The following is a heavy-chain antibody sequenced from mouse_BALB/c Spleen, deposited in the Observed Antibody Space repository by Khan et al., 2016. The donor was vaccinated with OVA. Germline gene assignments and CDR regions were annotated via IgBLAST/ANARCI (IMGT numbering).Heavy chain of an antibody. CDR3: ARGDGYYVYFDY. D-gene: IGHD2-3*01. J-gene: IGHJ2*01. V-gene: IGHV1-81*01. Sequence: QVQLQQSGPELVKPGASVKMSCKASGYTFTYYVITWVKQRTGKGLEWIGEIYPGSDNAYYNERFKGKATLTANKSSNTTHMQLSSLTSEDAAVYFCARGDGYYVYFDYWGQGTTLTVSS. CDR2: IYPGSDNA. CDR1: GYTFTYYV.